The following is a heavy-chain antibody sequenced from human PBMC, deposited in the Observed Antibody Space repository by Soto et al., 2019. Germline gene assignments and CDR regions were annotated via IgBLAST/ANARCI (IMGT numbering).Heavy chain of an antibody. D-gene: IGHD1-1*01. V-gene: IGHV4-38-2*01. J-gene: IGHJ4*02. Sequence: PSETLSLTCAVSGYSISSGYYWGCIRQPPGKGLEWVGSIHYTGYTYYNPSLKSRATMSVDTSNNQFSLRLGSATAADTAVYYCTRLPESLEFVDFWGQGTLVTVSS. CDR1: GYSISSGYY. CDR2: IHYTGYT. CDR3: TRLPESLEFVDF.